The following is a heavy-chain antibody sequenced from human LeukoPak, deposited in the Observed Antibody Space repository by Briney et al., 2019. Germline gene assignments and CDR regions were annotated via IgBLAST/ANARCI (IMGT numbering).Heavy chain of an antibody. CDR1: GFIFNSYG. V-gene: IGHV3-30*02. Sequence: PGGSLRLSCAASGFIFNSYGMHWVRQAPGKGLEWVAFIRNDGSNKYYADSVKGRFTISRDNSKNTLYLQMNSLRAEDTAVYYCAKLLSNSGRFLYWGQGTLVTVSS. J-gene: IGHJ4*02. CDR3: AKLLSNSGRFLY. D-gene: IGHD4-23*01. CDR2: IRNDGSNK.